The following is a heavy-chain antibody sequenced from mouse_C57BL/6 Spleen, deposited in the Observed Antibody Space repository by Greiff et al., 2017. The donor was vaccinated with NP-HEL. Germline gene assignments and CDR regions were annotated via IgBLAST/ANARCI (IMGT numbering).Heavy chain of an antibody. Sequence: EVQLVESGGDLVKPGGSLKLSCAASGFTFSSYGMSWVRQTPDKRLEWVATISSGGSYTYYPDSVKGRFTISRDNAKNTLYLQMSSLKSEDTAMYYCARHEDYYGSGAWFAYWGKGTLVTVSA. J-gene: IGHJ3*01. CDR3: ARHEDYYGSGAWFAY. D-gene: IGHD1-1*01. V-gene: IGHV5-6*01. CDR2: ISSGGSYT. CDR1: GFTFSSYG.